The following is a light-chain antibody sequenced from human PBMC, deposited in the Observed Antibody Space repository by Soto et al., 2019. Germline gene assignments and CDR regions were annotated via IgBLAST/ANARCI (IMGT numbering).Light chain of an antibody. CDR1: QSVSSSY. J-gene: IGKJ1*01. CDR3: QQYGSSSWT. CDR2: AAS. Sequence: EIVLTQSPGTLSLSPGDRATLSCRASQSVSSSYFAWYQQRFGQAPRLLIYAASSRAAGNPDRFSGSGSGTDFTLTISRLEPEDFAVYYCQQYGSSSWTFGQGTKVDIK. V-gene: IGKV3-20*01.